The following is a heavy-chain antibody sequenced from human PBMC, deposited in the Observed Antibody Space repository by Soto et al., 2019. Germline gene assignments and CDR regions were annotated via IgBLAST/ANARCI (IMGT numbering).Heavy chain of an antibody. CDR3: ASGNLVGTIGGGYYYGMDV. CDR2: IIPLFGTS. Sequence: QVQLVQSGAEVKKPGSSMKVSCKASGGTFSSYAISWVRQAPGQGLEWMGGIIPLFGTSNYAQKFQGRVTITADESTRTAYMELSSLRSEDTGVYYCASGNLVGTIGGGYYYGMDVRGQGTTVSVSS. V-gene: IGHV1-69*01. D-gene: IGHD2-8*01. CDR1: GGTFSSYA. J-gene: IGHJ6*02.